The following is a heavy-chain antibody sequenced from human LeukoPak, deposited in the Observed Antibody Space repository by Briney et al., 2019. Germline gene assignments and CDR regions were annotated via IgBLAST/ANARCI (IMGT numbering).Heavy chain of an antibody. CDR1: GYTFTGYY. D-gene: IGHD3-22*01. Sequence: ASVKVSCKASGYTFTGYYMHWARQAPGQGLEWMGRINPNSGGTNYAQKFQGRVTMTRDTSISTAYMELSRLRSDDTAVYYCARQPDTYYYDSSGSLSGYWGQGTLVTVSS. CDR2: INPNSGGT. V-gene: IGHV1-2*06. J-gene: IGHJ4*02. CDR3: ARQPDTYYYDSSGSLSGY.